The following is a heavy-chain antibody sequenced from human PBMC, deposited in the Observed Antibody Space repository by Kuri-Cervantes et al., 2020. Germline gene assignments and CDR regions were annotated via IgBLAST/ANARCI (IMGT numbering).Heavy chain of an antibody. V-gene: IGHV3-23*01. D-gene: IGHD5-18*01. CDR2: ISGSGGST. CDR1: GFTFSSYA. CDR3: AKDASRGYSYGYGVNFDY. Sequence: GESLKISCAAAGFTFSSYAMHWVRQAPGKGLEWVSAISGSGGSTYYADSVKGRFTISSDNSKNTLYLQMNSLRAEDTAVYYCAKDASRGYSYGYGVNFDYWGQGTLVTVSS. J-gene: IGHJ4*02.